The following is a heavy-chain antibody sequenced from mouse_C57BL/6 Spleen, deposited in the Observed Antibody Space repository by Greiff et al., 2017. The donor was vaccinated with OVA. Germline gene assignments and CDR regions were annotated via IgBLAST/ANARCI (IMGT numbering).Heavy chain of an antibody. Sequence: VQLQQSGPELVKPGDSVKISCKASGYSFTGYFMNWVMQSHGKSLEWFGRINPYNGDTFYNQKFKGKATLTVDKSSSTAHMELRSLTSEDSAVYYCAREAVYDGYYPFAYWGQGTLVTVSA. CDR2: INPYNGDT. CDR3: AREAVYDGYYPFAY. D-gene: IGHD2-3*01. CDR1: GYSFTGYF. V-gene: IGHV1-20*01. J-gene: IGHJ3*01.